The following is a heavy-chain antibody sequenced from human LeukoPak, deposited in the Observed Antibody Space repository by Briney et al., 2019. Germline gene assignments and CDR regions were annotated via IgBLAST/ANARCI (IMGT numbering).Heavy chain of an antibody. CDR1: GGSTSDYY. D-gene: IGHD3-10*01. J-gene: IGHJ4*02. CDR3: AGNYYGSGSYYSEDRY. CDR2: ISHSGNT. V-gene: IGHV4-59*08. Sequence: PSETLSLTCTVSGGSTSDYYWSWIRQPPGKGLEWIGLISHSGNTNYNPSLKSRVTISIDTSKNQFSLKLSSVTAADTAVYYCAGNYYGSGSYYSEDRYWGQGTLVTVSS.